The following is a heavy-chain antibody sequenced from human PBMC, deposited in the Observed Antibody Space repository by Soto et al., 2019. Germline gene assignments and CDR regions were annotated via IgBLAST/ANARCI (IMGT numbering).Heavy chain of an antibody. CDR1: GYTFTGYY. J-gene: IGHJ6*02. CDR2: INPNSGGT. Sequence: GASVKASCKASGYTFTGYYMHWLRQAPGQGLEWMGWINPNSGGTNYAQKFQGWVTMTRDTSISTAYMELSRLRSDDTAVYYCARSQGSGYDYSGMDVWGQGTTVTVSS. D-gene: IGHD1-26*01. V-gene: IGHV1-2*04. CDR3: ARSQGSGYDYSGMDV.